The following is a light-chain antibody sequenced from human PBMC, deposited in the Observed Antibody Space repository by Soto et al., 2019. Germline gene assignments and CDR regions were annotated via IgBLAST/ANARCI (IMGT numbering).Light chain of an antibody. V-gene: IGKV1-6*01. Sequence: AIQMTQSPSSLSAFVGDRVTISCRASQDIRNDLGWYQQKPGKAPKLLIYAASKLQSGVPSRFSGSGSGTDFPLTISSLQPEDFATYYCLQDYIYPWTFGQGTKVEIK. J-gene: IGKJ1*01. CDR1: QDIRND. CDR3: LQDYIYPWT. CDR2: AAS.